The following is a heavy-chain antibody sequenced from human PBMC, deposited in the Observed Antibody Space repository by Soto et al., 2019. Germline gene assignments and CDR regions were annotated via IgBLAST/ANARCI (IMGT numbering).Heavy chain of an antibody. CDR2: INAGNGNT. D-gene: IGHD3-9*01. CDR3: ARDQGYYDILTGYYTDMPSDY. CDR1: GYTFTSYA. Sequence: ASVKVSCKASGYTFTSYAMHWVRQAPGQRLEWMGWINAGNGNTKYSQKLQGRVTMTTDTSASTAYMELSSLRSEDTAVYYCARDQGYYDILTGYYTDMPSDYWGQGTLVTVSS. V-gene: IGHV1-3*01. J-gene: IGHJ4*02.